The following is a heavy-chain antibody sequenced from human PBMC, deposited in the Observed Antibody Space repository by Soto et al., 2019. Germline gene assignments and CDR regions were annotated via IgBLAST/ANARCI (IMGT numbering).Heavy chain of an antibody. CDR3: ARSPRAGVGRTVVVAATLAEYFQH. Sequence: ASVKVSCKASGYTFTSYGISWVRQAPGQGLEWMGWISAYNGNTNYAQKLQGRVTMTTDTSTSTAYMELRSLRSDDTAVYYCARSPRAGVGRTVVVAATLAEYFQHWGQGTLVTVSS. CDR2: ISAYNGNT. V-gene: IGHV1-18*01. D-gene: IGHD2-15*01. J-gene: IGHJ1*01. CDR1: GYTFTSYG.